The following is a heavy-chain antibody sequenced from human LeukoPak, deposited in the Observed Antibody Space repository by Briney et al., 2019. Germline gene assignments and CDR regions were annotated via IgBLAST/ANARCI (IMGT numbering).Heavy chain of an antibody. CDR1: GFTFSNDW. J-gene: IGHJ4*02. CDR3: ARRRDGGFDY. Sequence: GGSLRLSCAASGFTFSNDWMSWVRQAPGKGLEWVANIKQDGSEKYYVDSVKGRFTISRDNAKNSLYLQMNSLRAEDTAVYYCARRRDGGFDYWGQGTLVTVSS. CDR2: IKQDGSEK. V-gene: IGHV3-7*01. D-gene: IGHD5-24*01.